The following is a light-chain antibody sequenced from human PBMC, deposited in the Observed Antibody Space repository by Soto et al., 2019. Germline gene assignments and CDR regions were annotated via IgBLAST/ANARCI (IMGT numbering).Light chain of an antibody. CDR3: QQHDTLIT. Sequence: EIVLTQSPVTLSLSPGERATLSCSASQSLSSSYLAWDQHKPGQGPRLLIYGTFTRATGIPDRFSGSGSGTDFTLTITRLEPEAFAEDYGQQHDTLITCGQGPRLEIK. V-gene: IGKV3-20*01. J-gene: IGKJ5*01. CDR1: QSLSSSY. CDR2: GTF.